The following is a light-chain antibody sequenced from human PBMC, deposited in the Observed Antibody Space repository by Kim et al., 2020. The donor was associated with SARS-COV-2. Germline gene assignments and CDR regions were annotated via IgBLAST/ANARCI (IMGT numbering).Light chain of an antibody. CDR1: SGSSASNY. J-gene: IGLJ3*02. CDR2: EDN. Sequence: GKAVTISCTGSSGSSASNYVQWYQQRPGSAPTTVIYEDNQRPAGVPDRFSGSIDSSSNSASLTISGLKTEDEADYYCQSYDSSFWVFGGGTQLTVL. V-gene: IGLV6-57*02. CDR3: QSYDSSFWV.